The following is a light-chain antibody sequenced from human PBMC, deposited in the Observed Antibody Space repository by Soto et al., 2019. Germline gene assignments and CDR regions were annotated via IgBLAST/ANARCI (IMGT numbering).Light chain of an antibody. V-gene: IGKV3-20*01. CDR1: QSVSSSF. Sequence: EVGLTKSAATVSLTKKERATLSCRASQSVSSSFLAWYQQKPGQAPRLLIYGASIRATGIPDRFSGSGSGTDFTLIVIRFEPEDCTVYRFALSAVPLAPLAQG. J-gene: IGKJ5*01. CDR2: GAS. CDR3: ALSAVPLAP.